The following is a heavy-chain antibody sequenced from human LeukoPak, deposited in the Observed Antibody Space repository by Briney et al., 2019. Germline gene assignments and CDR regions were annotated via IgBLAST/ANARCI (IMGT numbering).Heavy chain of an antibody. Sequence: GGSLRLSCAASGFTFSSYAMSWVRQAPGKGLEWVSAISGSGGSTYYADSVKGRFTISRDNSKNTLYLQMNSLRAEDTAVYYCAKDPDYIGYDYYYYYYMDVWGKGTTVTVSS. CDR3: AKDPDYIGYDYYYYYYMDV. V-gene: IGHV3-23*01. J-gene: IGHJ6*03. CDR2: ISGSGGST. D-gene: IGHD5-12*01. CDR1: GFTFSSYA.